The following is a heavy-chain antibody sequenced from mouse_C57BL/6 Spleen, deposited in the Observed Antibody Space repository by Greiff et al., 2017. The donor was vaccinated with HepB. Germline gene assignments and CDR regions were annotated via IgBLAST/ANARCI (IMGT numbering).Heavy chain of an antibody. CDR1: GFTFSSYG. Sequence: EVMLVESGGDLVKPGGSLKLSCAASGFTFSSYGMSWVRQTPDKRLEWVATISSGGSYTYYPDSVKGRFTISRDNAKNTLYLQMSSLKSEDTAMYYCARRGSNYEGAMDYWGQGTSVTVSS. J-gene: IGHJ4*01. D-gene: IGHD2-5*01. CDR3: ARRGSNYEGAMDY. V-gene: IGHV5-6*02. CDR2: ISSGGSYT.